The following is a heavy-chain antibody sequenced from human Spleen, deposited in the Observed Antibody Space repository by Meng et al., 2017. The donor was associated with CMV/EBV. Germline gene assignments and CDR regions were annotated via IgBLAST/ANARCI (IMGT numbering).Heavy chain of an antibody. CDR1: GDSISSSSYY. Sequence: SETLSLTCTVSGDSISSSSYYWDWIRQPPGKGLEWIGSVYFSGSTYYKASLRSRLTISIDTSKNRFSLKLSSVTAADTAVYYCARESAGQIDYWGQGALVTVSS. D-gene: IGHD6-13*01. CDR2: VYFSGST. J-gene: IGHJ4*02. CDR3: ARESAGQIDY. V-gene: IGHV4-39*07.